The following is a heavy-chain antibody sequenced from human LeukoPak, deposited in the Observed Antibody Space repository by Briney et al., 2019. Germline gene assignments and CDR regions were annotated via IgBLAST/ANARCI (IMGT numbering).Heavy chain of an antibody. V-gene: IGHV3-74*01. CDR1: GFTFSSYW. J-gene: IGHJ4*02. CDR2: INSDGSST. D-gene: IGHD1-26*01. Sequence: GGSLRLSCAASGFTFSSYWMHWVRQGPGKGLVWVSRINSDGSSTSYADSVKGRFTISRDNAKNTLCLQMNSLRAEDTAVYYCARVSTYSAIDYWGQGTLVTVSS. CDR3: ARVSTYSAIDY.